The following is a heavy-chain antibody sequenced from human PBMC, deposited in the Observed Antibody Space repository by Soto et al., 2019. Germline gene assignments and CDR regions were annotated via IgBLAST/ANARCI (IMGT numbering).Heavy chain of an antibody. J-gene: IGHJ4*02. V-gene: IGHV3-21*01. D-gene: IGHD3-10*01. Sequence: PGGSLRLSCAASGFTFSLYSMIWVRQAPGKGLEWVSSISSSSSYIYSADSLKGRFTISRDNSKNTLYLQMNSLRAEDTAVYYCARESVTMVRGVIRLFDYWGQGTLVTVSS. CDR2: ISSSSSYI. CDR1: GFTFSLYS. CDR3: ARESVTMVRGVIRLFDY.